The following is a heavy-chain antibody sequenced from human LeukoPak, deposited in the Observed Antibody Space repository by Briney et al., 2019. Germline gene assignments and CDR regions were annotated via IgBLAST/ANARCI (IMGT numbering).Heavy chain of an antibody. CDR2: ISCSGGST. Sequence: GGSLRLSCAASGFTFSSYAMSWVRQAPGKGLEWVSAISCSGGSTYYADSVKGRFTISRDNSKNTLYLQMNSLRAEDTAVYYCAKEYYDSSGYYYGYFQHWGQGTLVTVSS. D-gene: IGHD3-22*01. V-gene: IGHV3-23*01. CDR1: GFTFSSYA. J-gene: IGHJ1*01. CDR3: AKEYYDSSGYYYGYFQH.